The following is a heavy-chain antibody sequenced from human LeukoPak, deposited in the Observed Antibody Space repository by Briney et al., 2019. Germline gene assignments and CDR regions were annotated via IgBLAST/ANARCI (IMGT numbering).Heavy chain of an antibody. CDR3: ARGAYGSGL. D-gene: IGHD6-19*01. Sequence: GGSLRLSCAVSGFTFSSHWMSWVRQAPGKGLEWVANIKQDGSEKYYVDSVKGRFTISRDNAKNSLFLQMNSLRAEDTAVYYCARGAYGSGLWGQGTLVTVSS. J-gene: IGHJ4*02. CDR2: IKQDGSEK. V-gene: IGHV3-7*03. CDR1: GFTFSSHW.